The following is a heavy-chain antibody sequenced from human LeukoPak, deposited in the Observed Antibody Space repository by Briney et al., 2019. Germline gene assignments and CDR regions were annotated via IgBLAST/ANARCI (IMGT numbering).Heavy chain of an antibody. D-gene: IGHD3-22*01. CDR1: GYTFTSYY. CDR3: ARGFLNYYDSSGSLDY. V-gene: IGHV1-46*01. Sequence: GASVKVSCKASGYTFTSYYMHWVRRAPGQGLVWMGIINPSGGSTSYAQKFQGRVTMTRDTSTSTVYMELSSLRSEDTAVYYCARGFLNYYDSSGSLDYWGQGTLVTVSS. CDR2: INPSGGST. J-gene: IGHJ4*02.